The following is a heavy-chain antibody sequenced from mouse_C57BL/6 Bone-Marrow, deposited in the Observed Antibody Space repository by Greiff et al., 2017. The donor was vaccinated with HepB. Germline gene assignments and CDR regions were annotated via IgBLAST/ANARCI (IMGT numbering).Heavy chain of an antibody. CDR2: ISSGGST. CDR3: ARGGITTSYAMDY. D-gene: IGHD2-4*01. Sequence: EVQVVESGGGLVKPGGSLKLSCAASGFTFSSYAMSWVRQTPEKRLEWVAFISSGGSTYYPDSVKGRFTISRDNARNILYLQMSSLRSEDTAMYYCARGGITTSYAMDYWGQGTSVTVSS. CDR1: GFTFSSYA. V-gene: IGHV5-6-5*01. J-gene: IGHJ4*01.